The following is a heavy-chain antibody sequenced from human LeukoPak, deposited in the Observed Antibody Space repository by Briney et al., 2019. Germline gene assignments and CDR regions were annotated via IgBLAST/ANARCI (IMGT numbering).Heavy chain of an antibody. Sequence: SETLSLTCTVSGGSISSSSYFWGWIRQPPGKGLEWIGSVYYRRRSDQNPSLKSRVTISVDTSKNQFSLLLTSVTAADTAVYYCAGLVPPYGPGSPHPHHFDYWGQGALVIVSS. J-gene: IGHJ4*02. CDR1: GGSISSSSYF. V-gene: IGHV4-39*01. CDR2: VYYRRRS. D-gene: IGHD3-10*01. CDR3: AGLVPPYGPGSPHPHHFDY.